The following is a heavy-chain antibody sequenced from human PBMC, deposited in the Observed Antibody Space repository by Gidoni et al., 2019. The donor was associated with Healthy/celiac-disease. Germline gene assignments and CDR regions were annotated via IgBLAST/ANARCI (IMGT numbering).Heavy chain of an antibody. J-gene: IGHJ1*01. Sequence: EVQLVESGGGLVKPGGSLRLSCAASGFTFSTYSMNWVRQAPGKGLEWVSSISSSSNYIYYADSVKGRFTISRDNAKNSLYLQMNSLRAEDTAVYYCARSEYCGGDCHEYFQHWGQGTLVTVSS. D-gene: IGHD2-21*01. CDR3: ARSEYCGGDCHEYFQH. CDR1: GFTFSTYS. CDR2: ISSSSNYI. V-gene: IGHV3-21*01.